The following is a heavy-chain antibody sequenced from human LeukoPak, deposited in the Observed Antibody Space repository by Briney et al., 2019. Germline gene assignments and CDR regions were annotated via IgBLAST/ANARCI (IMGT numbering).Heavy chain of an antibody. V-gene: IGHV3-23*01. CDR1: GITFSSYA. CDR3: AKDLVLRYFDWLFDY. J-gene: IGHJ4*02. Sequence: GGSLRLSFAASGITFSSYAMSWVRQAPGKGLEWVSAISGSGGSTYYADSVKGRFTISRDNSKNTLYLQMNSLRAEDTAVYYCAKDLVLRYFDWLFDYWGQGTLVTVSS. CDR2: ISGSGGST. D-gene: IGHD3-9*01.